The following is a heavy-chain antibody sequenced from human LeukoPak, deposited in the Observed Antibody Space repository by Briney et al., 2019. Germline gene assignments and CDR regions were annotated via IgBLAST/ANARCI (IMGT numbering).Heavy chain of an antibody. J-gene: IGHJ4*02. D-gene: IGHD3-9*01. CDR3: ARLSKGRYFDYIFDY. Sequence: SETLSLTCTVSGGSVSSTEFSWGWIRQPPGKGPQWVGNLYYSGSTSYHPSLNSRVTMSVDTSKNQFSLKMTSVTAADTAVYYCARLSKGRYFDYIFDYWGQGSLVTVSS. CDR1: GGSVSSTEFS. CDR2: LYYSGST. V-gene: IGHV4-39*01.